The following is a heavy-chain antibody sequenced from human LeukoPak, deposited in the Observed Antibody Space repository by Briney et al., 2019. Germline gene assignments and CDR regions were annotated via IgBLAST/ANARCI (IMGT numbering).Heavy chain of an antibody. J-gene: IGHJ4*02. CDR3: ARRFGGYYYDSSGYLGY. D-gene: IGHD3-22*01. CDR2: IYHSGTT. Sequence: SETLSLTCTVSGYSISSGYYWGWIRQSPGKGLEWIGNIYHSGTTYYNPSLNSRVSISADTSKNQFSLRLSSVTAADTAVYYCARRFGGYYYDSSGYLGYWGQGTLVTVSS. CDR1: GYSISSGYY. V-gene: IGHV4-38-2*02.